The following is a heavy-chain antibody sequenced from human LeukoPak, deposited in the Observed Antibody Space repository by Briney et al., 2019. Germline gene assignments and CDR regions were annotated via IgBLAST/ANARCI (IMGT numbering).Heavy chain of an antibody. CDR3: ADLKCDPHY. CDR2: INTNSGGT. J-gene: IGHJ4*02. V-gene: IGHV1-2*02. Sequence: ASVKASPTASGYTSSGNYMHWVRQVPGQGLEWMGWINTNSGGTNYAQNFKGRVKMTRDTSISTTYMELSRLTSDDTAVYYCADLKCDPHYWGQGTLVTVSS. CDR1: GYTSSGNY. D-gene: IGHD2-21*02.